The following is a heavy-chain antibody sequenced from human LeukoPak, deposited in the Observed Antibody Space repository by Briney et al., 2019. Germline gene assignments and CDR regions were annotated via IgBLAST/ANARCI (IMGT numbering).Heavy chain of an antibody. Sequence: GGSLRLSCAASGFTFDDYAVHWVRQAPGKGLEWVSAISGSGGSTYYADSVKGRFTISRDNSKNTLYLQMNSLRAEDTAVYYCAKDRDTMVRGVIGYWGQGTLVTVSS. CDR2: ISGSGGST. D-gene: IGHD3-10*01. CDR3: AKDRDTMVRGVIGY. V-gene: IGHV3-23*01. CDR1: GFTFDDYA. J-gene: IGHJ4*02.